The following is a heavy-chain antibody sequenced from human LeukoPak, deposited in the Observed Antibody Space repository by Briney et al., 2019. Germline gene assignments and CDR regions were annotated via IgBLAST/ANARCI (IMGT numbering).Heavy chain of an antibody. Sequence: GGSLRLSSVVSGFTVSSNYMSWVRQAPGKGVEGVSVIYNGGSTYYADPVKGRFAISRDNSKNTLYLQMNSLRAEDTAVYYCYSMRVVGFRVINDYWGLGPLVTVSS. CDR2: IYNGGST. CDR1: GFTVSSNY. V-gene: IGHV3-66*01. CDR3: YSMRVVGFRVINDY. J-gene: IGHJ4*02. D-gene: IGHD3-22*01.